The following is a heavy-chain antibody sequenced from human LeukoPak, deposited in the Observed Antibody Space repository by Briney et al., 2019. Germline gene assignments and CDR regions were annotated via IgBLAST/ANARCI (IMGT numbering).Heavy chain of an antibody. D-gene: IGHD1-1*01. CDR1: GYTFTSYG. J-gene: IGHJ6*02. V-gene: IGHV1-18*01. Sequence: ASVNVSCKASGYTFTSYGISWVRQAPGQGLEWMGWISAYNGNTNYAQKLQGRVTMTTDTSTSTAYMELRSLRSDDTAVYYCARDHRYDPLYGMDVWGQGTTVTVSS. CDR2: ISAYNGNT. CDR3: ARDHRYDPLYGMDV.